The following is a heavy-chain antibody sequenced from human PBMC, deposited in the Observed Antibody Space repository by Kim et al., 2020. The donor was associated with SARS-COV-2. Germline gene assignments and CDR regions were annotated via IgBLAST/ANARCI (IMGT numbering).Heavy chain of an antibody. CDR2: ISGSSNSI. CDR3: ARTFGD. J-gene: IGHJ4*02. D-gene: IGHD3-16*01. V-gene: IGHV3-21*06. CDR1: GFTFSDSS. Sequence: GGSLRLSCAASGFTFSDSSMNWVRQAPGKGLEWVSFISGSSNSIQYADSVKGRFTISRDNAKNSLHLQMNSLRAEDTAVYFCARTFGDWGQGTLVTVSS.